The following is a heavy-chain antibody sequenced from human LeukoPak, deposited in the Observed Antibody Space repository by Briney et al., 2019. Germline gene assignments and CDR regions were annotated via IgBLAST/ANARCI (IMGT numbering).Heavy chain of an antibody. Sequence: GGSLRLSCAASGFTFSSYGMHWVRQAPGKGLEWVAVISYDGSNKYYADSVKGRFTISRDNPKNTLYLQMNSLRAEDTAVYYCAKVDPDYVYYYYGMDVWGQGTTVTVSS. CDR1: GFTFSSYG. CDR3: AKVDPDYVYYYYGMDV. V-gene: IGHV3-30*18. J-gene: IGHJ6*02. CDR2: ISYDGSNK. D-gene: IGHD3-10*02.